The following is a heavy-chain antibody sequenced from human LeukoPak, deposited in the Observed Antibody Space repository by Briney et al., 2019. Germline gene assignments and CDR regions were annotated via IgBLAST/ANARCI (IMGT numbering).Heavy chain of an antibody. CDR3: ARALSYYDSSGYYYGHDAFDI. V-gene: IGHV1-2*02. J-gene: IGHJ3*02. Sequence: ASVKVSCKASGYTFTGYYMHWVRQAPGQGLEWMGWTNPNSGGTNYAQKFQGRVTMTRDTSISTAYMELSRLRSDDTAVYYCARALSYYDSSGYYYGHDAFDIWGQGTMVTVSS. D-gene: IGHD3-22*01. CDR2: TNPNSGGT. CDR1: GYTFTGYY.